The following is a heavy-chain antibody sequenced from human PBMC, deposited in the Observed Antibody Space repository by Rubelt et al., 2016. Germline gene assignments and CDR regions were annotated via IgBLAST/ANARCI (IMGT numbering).Heavy chain of an antibody. V-gene: IGHV3-30*04. D-gene: IGHD1-26*01. J-gene: IGHJ4*02. CDR1: GFTFSSYS. CDR2: ISHDGSNK. Sequence: QVQLVESGGGVVRPGRSLRLSCAASGFTFSSYSIHWVRQAPGKGLEWVAVISHDGSNKYYADSVKGRLTISRDNSKNTLYLQMNSRRAEDTAVYYWASSESGALEWGDYWGQGTLVTVSS. CDR3: ASSESGALEWGDY.